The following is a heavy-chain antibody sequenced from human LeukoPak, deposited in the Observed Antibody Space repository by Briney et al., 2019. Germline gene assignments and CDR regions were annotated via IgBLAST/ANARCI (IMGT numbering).Heavy chain of an antibody. CDR2: ISYDGSNK. D-gene: IGHD3-3*01. Sequence: TGGSLRLSCAASGFTFSSYAMHWVRQAPGKGLEWVAVISYDGSNKYYADSVKGRFTNSRDNSKNTLYLQMNSLRAEDTAVYYCARGYEAIFWSGYLGESDAFDIWGQGTMVTVSS. J-gene: IGHJ3*02. CDR1: GFTFSSYA. V-gene: IGHV3-30-3*01. CDR3: ARGYEAIFWSGYLGESDAFDI.